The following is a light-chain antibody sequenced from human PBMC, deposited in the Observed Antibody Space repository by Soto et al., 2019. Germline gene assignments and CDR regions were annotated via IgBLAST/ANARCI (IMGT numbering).Light chain of an antibody. CDR2: AAS. Sequence: DIQMTQSPSSLSVSVGDRVTITCRASQSITNYLNWYQQKPGKAPKLLVYAASSLQSGGPSRFSANGSGTDFTLTISTLQPEAFAAYFCQQSDSYPYTFGQGTKLEIK. V-gene: IGKV1-39*01. CDR1: QSITNY. CDR3: QQSDSYPYT. J-gene: IGKJ2*01.